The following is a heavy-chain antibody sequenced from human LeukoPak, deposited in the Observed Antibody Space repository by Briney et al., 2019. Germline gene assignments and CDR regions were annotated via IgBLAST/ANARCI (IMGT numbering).Heavy chain of an antibody. CDR1: GYSISSGYY. J-gene: IGHJ2*01. V-gene: IGHV4-38-2*02. CDR2: IYHSGST. D-gene: IGHD6-13*01. CDR3: ARVSSSWYQDWYFDL. Sequence: SETLSLTCTVSGYSISSGYYWGWIRQPPGKGLEWIGSIYHSGSTYYNPSLKSRVIMSVDTSKNQFSLKLSSVTAADTAVYYCARVSSSWYQDWYFDLWGRGTLVTVSS.